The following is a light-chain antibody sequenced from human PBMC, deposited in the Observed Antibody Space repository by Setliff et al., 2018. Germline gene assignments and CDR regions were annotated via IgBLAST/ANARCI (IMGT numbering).Light chain of an antibody. J-gene: IGLJ1*01. V-gene: IGLV2-14*03. CDR2: DVS. CDR1: SSDVGTYNY. Sequence: QSALTQPASVSGSPGQSITISCTGTSSDVGTYNYVSWYQQHPGKAPKLMIYDVSKRPSGVSNRFSGSKSGNTASLTISGLQAEDEADYYCSPYTSSRTFVFGSGTKVTVL. CDR3: SPYTSSRTFV.